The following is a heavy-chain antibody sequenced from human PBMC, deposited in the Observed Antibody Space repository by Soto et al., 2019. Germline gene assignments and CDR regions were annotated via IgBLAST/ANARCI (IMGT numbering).Heavy chain of an antibody. CDR3: ASSPRGYCSSTSGREFGDYSGMDV. J-gene: IGHJ6*02. CDR2: IDPSDSYT. Sequence: EVQLVQSGAEVKKPGESLRISCKGSGYSFTSYWISWVRQMPGKGLEWMGRIDPSDSYTNYSPSFQGHVTISADKSISTAYLKWSSLKASDSAMYYCASSPRGYCSSTSGREFGDYSGMDVWGQGTKVTVSS. V-gene: IGHV5-10-1*01. CDR1: GYSFTSYW. D-gene: IGHD2-2*01.